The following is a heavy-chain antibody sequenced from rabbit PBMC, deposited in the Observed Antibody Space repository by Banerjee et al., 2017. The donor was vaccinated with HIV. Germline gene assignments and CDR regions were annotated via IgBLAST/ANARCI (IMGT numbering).Heavy chain of an antibody. J-gene: IGHJ4*01. D-gene: IGHD4-2*01. CDR2: IGAGSGNT. Sequence: QEQLEESGGDLVKPGASLTLTCKASGFSFSSGYYMCWVRQAPGKGLEWIACIGAGSGNTYYASWAKGRFTISKTSSTTVTLQMTSLTAADTATYFCARDVAGSGGFVFNLWGQGTLVTVS. CDR1: GFSFSSGYY. CDR3: ARDVAGSGGFVFNL. V-gene: IGHV1S45*01.